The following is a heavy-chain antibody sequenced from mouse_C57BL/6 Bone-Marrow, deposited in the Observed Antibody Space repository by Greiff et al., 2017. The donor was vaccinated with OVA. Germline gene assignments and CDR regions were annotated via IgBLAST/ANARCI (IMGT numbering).Heavy chain of an antibody. J-gene: IGHJ3*01. CDR2: IDPENGDT. CDR3: TIYDGYCLFAY. D-gene: IGHD2-3*01. V-gene: IGHV14-4*01. CDR1: GFNIKDDY. Sequence: EVQLQQSGAELVRPGASVKLSCTASGFNIKDDYMHWVKQRPEQGLEWIGWIDPENGDTEYASKFQGKATMTADTSSNTAYLQLSSLTSEDTAVYYCTIYDGYCLFAYWGRGTVVTVSA.